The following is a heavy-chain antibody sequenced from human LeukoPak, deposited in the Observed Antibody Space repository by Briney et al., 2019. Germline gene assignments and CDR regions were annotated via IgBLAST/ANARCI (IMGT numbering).Heavy chain of an antibody. D-gene: IGHD6-13*01. CDR2: ISGGGGST. CDR3: ASSEYSSSWHDAFDI. J-gene: IGHJ3*02. Sequence: GGCLRLSLAAFGFTVISYAMSWVRQPPRNWLGWGSAISGGGGSTYYADSVKGRFTISRDNSKSTLYLQMNSLRAEDTAVYYCASSEYSSSWHDAFDIWGQGTVVTVSS. CDR1: GFTVISYA. V-gene: IGHV3-23*01.